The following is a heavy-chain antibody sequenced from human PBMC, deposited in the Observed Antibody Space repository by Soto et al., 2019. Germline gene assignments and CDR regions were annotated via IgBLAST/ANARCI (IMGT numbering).Heavy chain of an antibody. D-gene: IGHD3-22*01. CDR2: IYYSGST. V-gene: IGHV4-31*03. J-gene: IGHJ6*02. Sequence: SETLSLTCTVSGGSISSGGYYWSWIRQHPGKGLEWIGYIYYSGSTYYNPSLKSRVTISVDTSKNQFSLKLGSVTAADTAVYYCARDRPGVGGYDYYYYYGMDVWGQGTTVTVSS. CDR1: GGSISSGGYY. CDR3: ARDRPGVGGYDYYYYYGMDV.